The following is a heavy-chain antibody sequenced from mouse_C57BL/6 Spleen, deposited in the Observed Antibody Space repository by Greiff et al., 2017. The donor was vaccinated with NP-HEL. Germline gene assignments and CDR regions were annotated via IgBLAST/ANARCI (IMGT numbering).Heavy chain of an antibody. Sequence: EVQLQESGGGLVQPKGSLKLSCAASGFSFNTYAMNWVRQAPGTGLEWVARIRSKSNNYATYYADSVKDRFTISRDDSESMLYLQMNNLKTEDTAMYYCVRQIWDGGYWYFDVWGTGTTVTVSS. D-gene: IGHD4-1*01. CDR3: VRQIWDGGYWYFDV. CDR1: GFSFNTYA. V-gene: IGHV10-1*01. J-gene: IGHJ1*03. CDR2: IRSKSNNYAT.